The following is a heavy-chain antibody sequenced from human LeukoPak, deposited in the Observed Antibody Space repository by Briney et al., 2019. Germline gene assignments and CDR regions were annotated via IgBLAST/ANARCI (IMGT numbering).Heavy chain of an antibody. Sequence: GGSLRLSCAASGFTFSSYWMHWVRQAPGRGLVWVSRINSDGSRTTYADSVKGRFTISRDNSKNTLYLQMNSLRAEDTAVYYCARAGWDAAGLFDYWGQGTLVTVSS. CDR1: GFTFSSYW. CDR2: INSDGSRT. CDR3: ARAGWDAAGLFDY. J-gene: IGHJ4*02. D-gene: IGHD1-26*01. V-gene: IGHV3-74*01.